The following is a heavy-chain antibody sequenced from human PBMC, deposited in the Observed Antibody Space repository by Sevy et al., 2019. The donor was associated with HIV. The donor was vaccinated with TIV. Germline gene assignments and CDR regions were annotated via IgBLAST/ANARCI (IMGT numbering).Heavy chain of an antibody. CDR2: FCPGDSDI. Sequence: GESLKISCKISVYSFTSYCIGWVRQMTGKGLEWMGIFCPGDSDISYSPSFQGQVTISADKSISTVYLQWRSLKASDTAMYYCTRQGPSDGMDVWGRGTTVTVSS. J-gene: IGHJ6*02. V-gene: IGHV5-51*01. CDR1: VYSFTSYC. CDR3: TRQGPSDGMDV.